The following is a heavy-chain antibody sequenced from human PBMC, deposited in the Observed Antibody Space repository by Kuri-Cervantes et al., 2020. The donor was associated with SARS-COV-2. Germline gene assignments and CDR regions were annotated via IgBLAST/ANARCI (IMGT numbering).Heavy chain of an antibody. J-gene: IGHJ4*02. Sequence: GGSLRLSCAASGFTFSSYSMNWVRQAPGKGLGWVSSISSSSSYIYYADSVKGRFTISRDNAKNSLYLQMNSLRAEDTAVYYCARAELRLIDYWGQGTLVTVSS. CDR3: ARAELRLIDY. D-gene: IGHD1-26*01. V-gene: IGHV3-21*01. CDR2: ISSSSSYI. CDR1: GFTFSSYS.